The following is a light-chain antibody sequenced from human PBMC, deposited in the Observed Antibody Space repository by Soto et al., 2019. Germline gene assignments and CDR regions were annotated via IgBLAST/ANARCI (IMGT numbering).Light chain of an antibody. CDR3: QQYNNRPQT. J-gene: IGKJ1*01. V-gene: IGKV3-15*01. Sequence: EIVMTQSPATLSVSPGERATLSCRASQSVSSNLAWYQQKPGQAPRLLIYGASTRATGIPAMFSGSGSGTEFTLTISSLQSEDFAVYYCQQYNNRPQTFGQGTKVEIK. CDR1: QSVSSN. CDR2: GAS.